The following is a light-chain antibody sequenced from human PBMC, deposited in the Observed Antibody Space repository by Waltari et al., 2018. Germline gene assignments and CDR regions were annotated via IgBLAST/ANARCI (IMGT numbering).Light chain of an antibody. CDR1: SSDVGGYFY. V-gene: IGLV2-8*01. Sequence: QSALTQPPSASGSPGQSVPIPCTGPSSDVGGYFYVSWYQQHPGKAPKVIIYEVDKRPSGVPDRFSGSKAGNTASLTVSGLQADDEADYYCSSYAGSNNLVFGGGTKLTVL. J-gene: IGLJ2*01. CDR3: SSYAGSNNLV. CDR2: EVD.